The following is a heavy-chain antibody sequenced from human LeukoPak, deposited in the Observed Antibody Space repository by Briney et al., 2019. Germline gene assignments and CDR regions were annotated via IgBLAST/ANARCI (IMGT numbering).Heavy chain of an antibody. D-gene: IGHD4/OR15-4a*01. Sequence: PGGSLRLSCAASGFTFTNYWMTWVRQAPGKGLEWVSAIAISGDTTYYADSVKGRFTISRDNSKSTLYLQMNSLRAEDTAIYYCAKDRTTMWGQGTLVTVSS. V-gene: IGHV3-23*01. CDR2: IAISGDTT. CDR3: AKDRTTM. J-gene: IGHJ4*02. CDR1: GFTFTNYW.